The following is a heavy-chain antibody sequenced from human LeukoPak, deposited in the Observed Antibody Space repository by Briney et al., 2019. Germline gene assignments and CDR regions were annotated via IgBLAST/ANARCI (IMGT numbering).Heavy chain of an antibody. CDR1: GGSFSGYY. CDR2: INHSGST. CDR3: ASLSYSSSWYGNDY. D-gene: IGHD6-13*01. J-gene: IGHJ4*02. V-gene: IGHV4-34*01. Sequence: PSETLSLTCAVYGGSFSGYYWSWIRQPPGKGLEWIGEINHSGSTNYNPSLKSRVTISVDTSKNQSSLKLSSVTAADTAVYYCASLSYSSSWYGNDYWGQGTLVTVSS.